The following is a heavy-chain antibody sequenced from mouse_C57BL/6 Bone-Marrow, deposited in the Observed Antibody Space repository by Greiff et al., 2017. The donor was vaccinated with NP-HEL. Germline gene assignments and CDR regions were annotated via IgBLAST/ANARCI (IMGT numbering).Heavy chain of an antibody. Sequence: VQLQQPGAELVKPGASVKLSCKASGYTFTSYWMHWVKQRPGQGLEWIGMIHPNSGSTNYNEKFKSKATLTVDKSSRTAYMQLSSLTSDDSAVYYCARGLLWLRRRDYYAMDYWGQGTSVTVSS. J-gene: IGHJ4*01. CDR2: IHPNSGST. D-gene: IGHD2-2*01. V-gene: IGHV1-64*01. CDR1: GYTFTSYW. CDR3: ARGLLWLRRRDYYAMDY.